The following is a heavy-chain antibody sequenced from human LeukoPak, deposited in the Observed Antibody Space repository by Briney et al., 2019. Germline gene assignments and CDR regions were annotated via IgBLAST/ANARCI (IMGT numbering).Heavy chain of an antibody. D-gene: IGHD3-10*01. Sequence: GGSLRLSCAASGFTFSSYSMNWVRQAPGKGLEWVSAISGSGGSTYYADSVKGRFTISRDNSKNTLYLQMNSLRAEDTAVYYCANYGSGSPRDYWGQGTLVTVSS. CDR2: ISGSGGST. J-gene: IGHJ4*02. CDR1: GFTFSSYS. V-gene: IGHV3-23*01. CDR3: ANYGSGSPRDY.